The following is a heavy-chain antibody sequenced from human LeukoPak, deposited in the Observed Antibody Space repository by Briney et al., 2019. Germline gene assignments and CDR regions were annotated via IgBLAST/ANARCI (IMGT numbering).Heavy chain of an antibody. V-gene: IGHV3-21*01. D-gene: IGHD1-26*01. CDR3: ARTEWELLELDY. J-gene: IGHJ4*02. CDR1: GFTFSSYS. CDR2: ISSSSSYI. Sequence: GGSLRLSCAASGFTFSSYSMNWVRQAPGKGLEWVSSISSSSSYIYYADSVKGRFTISRDNAKNSLYLQMNSLRAEDTAVYYCARTEWELLELDYWGQGTLVTVSS.